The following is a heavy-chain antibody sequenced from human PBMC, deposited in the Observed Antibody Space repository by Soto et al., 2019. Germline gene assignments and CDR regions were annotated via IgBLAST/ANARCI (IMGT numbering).Heavy chain of an antibody. Sequence: SETLSLTCTVSGGSISSYYWSGIRQPPGKGLEWIGYIYYSGSTNYNPSLKSRVTISVDTSKNQFSLKLSSVTAADTAVYYCAREGYSSSRRWFDPWGQGTLVTVSS. CDR2: IYYSGST. D-gene: IGHD6-13*01. V-gene: IGHV4-59*01. J-gene: IGHJ5*02. CDR1: GGSISSYY. CDR3: AREGYSSSRRWFDP.